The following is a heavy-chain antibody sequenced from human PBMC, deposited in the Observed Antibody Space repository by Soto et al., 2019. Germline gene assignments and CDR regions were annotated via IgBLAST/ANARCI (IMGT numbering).Heavy chain of an antibody. V-gene: IGHV3-33*01. J-gene: IGHJ6*02. CDR2: IWFDGSKK. CDR1: GITFRSYG. CDR3: ARVRLVPYSYGMDV. Sequence: QMQLVESGGGVVQPGRSLRLSCAASGITFRSYGIHWVRQAPGKGLEWVALIWFDGSKKYYVDSVKGRFAVSRDNSKNTLFLPMNSLRVEDTAVYYCARVRLVPYSYGMDVWGQGTTVTVSS. D-gene: IGHD2-2*01.